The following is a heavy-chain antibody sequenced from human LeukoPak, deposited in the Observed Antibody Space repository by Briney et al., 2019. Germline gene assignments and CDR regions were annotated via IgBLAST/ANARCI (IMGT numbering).Heavy chain of an antibody. J-gene: IGHJ4*02. CDR2: ISTSSSHI. D-gene: IGHD1-1*01. V-gene: IGHV3-21*01. CDR1: GFTFSRYS. Sequence: GGPLTLPCAASGFTFSRYSMNWVRQAPGRGLEWVSFISTSSSHIFYAHSVKGRLTSSRDNARNSLFLEMNSLRAEDTAVYYCARDSGNSNYFDSWGQGTLVTVSS. CDR3: ARDSGNSNYFDS.